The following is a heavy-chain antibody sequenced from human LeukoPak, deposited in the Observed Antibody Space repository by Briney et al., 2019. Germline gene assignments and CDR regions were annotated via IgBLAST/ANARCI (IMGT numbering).Heavy chain of an antibody. CDR2: IKPDSGGT. D-gene: IGHD6-13*01. CDR3: ARVGGGAAAVVFDI. CDR1: GYTFTDHY. J-gene: IGHJ3*02. Sequence: GASVKVSCKASGYTFTDHYMHWVRQAPGQGLEWLGWIKPDSGGTNYAQKFQGRVTMTRDTSISTACMELSRLTSDDTAVYYCARVGGGAAAVVFDIWGQGTMVTVP. V-gene: IGHV1-2*02.